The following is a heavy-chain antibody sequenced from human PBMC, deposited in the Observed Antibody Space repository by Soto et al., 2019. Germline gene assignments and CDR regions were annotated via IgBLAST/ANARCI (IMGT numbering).Heavy chain of an antibody. CDR3: ARGSSGALDI. J-gene: IGHJ3*02. CDR1: GFTFSGHW. Sequence: EVQLVESGGGLVQPGESLRLSCAASGFTFSGHWMSWVHQAPGKGLEWVAYIKPDGSQKYYVDSTRGRFTISRDNAQDSLYLQMNTLRAEDTALYYCARGSSGALDIWGQGTVVIVSS. D-gene: IGHD1-26*01. V-gene: IGHV3-7*03. CDR2: IKPDGSQK.